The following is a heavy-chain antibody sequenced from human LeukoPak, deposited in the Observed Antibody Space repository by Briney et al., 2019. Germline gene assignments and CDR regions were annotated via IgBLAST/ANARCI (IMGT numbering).Heavy chain of an antibody. D-gene: IGHD5-24*01. J-gene: IGHJ4*02. Sequence: PSETLSLTCTVSGGSISSGDYYWSWIRQPPGKGLEWIGYIYYSGSTYYNPSLKSRVTISVDTSKNQFSLKLSSVTAADTAVYYCARDRIGYTQTYYWGQGTLVTVSS. CDR1: GGSISSGDYY. CDR3: ARDRIGYTQTYY. V-gene: IGHV4-30-4*01. CDR2: IYYSGST.